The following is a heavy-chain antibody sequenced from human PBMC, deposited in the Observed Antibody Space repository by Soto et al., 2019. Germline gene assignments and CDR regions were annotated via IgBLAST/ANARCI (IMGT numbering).Heavy chain of an antibody. D-gene: IGHD6-13*01. CDR3: ARRYSSSSLHFPRNY. J-gene: IGHJ4*02. V-gene: IGHV3-30-3*01. CDR1: GFTFSSYA. Sequence: GSLRLSCAASGFTFSSYAMHWVRQAPGKGLEWVAVISYDGSNKYYADSVKGRFTISRDNPKNTLYLQMNSLRAEDTAVYYCARRYSSSSLHFPRNYRSQGTLVTVAS. CDR2: ISYDGSNK.